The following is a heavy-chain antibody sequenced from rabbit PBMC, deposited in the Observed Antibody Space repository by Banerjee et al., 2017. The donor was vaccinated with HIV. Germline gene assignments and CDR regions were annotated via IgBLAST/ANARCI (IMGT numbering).Heavy chain of an antibody. V-gene: IGHV1S45*01. J-gene: IGHJ4*01. CDR1: GSDISSFS. CDR2: IYGDSSGNT. CDR3: ARDLAGVIGWNFDL. D-gene: IGHD4-1*01. Sequence: QEQLEESGGDLVKPEGSLTLTCTASGSDISSFSMGWVRQAPGKGLEWIACIYGDSSGNTVYATWAKGRFTISKTSSTTVTLQMTSLTAADTATYFCARDLAGVIGWNFDLWGPGTLVTVS.